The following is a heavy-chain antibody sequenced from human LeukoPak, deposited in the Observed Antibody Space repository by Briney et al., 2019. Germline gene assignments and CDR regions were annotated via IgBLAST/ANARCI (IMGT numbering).Heavy chain of an antibody. J-gene: IGHJ4*02. Sequence: PGGSLRLSCAASGFTFSSYGMHWVRQAPGKGLEWVAVIWYDGSNKYYVDSVKGRFTISRDNSKNTVYLQMNSLRAEDTAVYYCARGRGIAVAGTGTETYYLDYWGQGTPVTVSS. D-gene: IGHD6-19*01. CDR1: GFTFSSYG. CDR2: IWYDGSNK. CDR3: ARGRGIAVAGTGTETYYLDY. V-gene: IGHV3-33*01.